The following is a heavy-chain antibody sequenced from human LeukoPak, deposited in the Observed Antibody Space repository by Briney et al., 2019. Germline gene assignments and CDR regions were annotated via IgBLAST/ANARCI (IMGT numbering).Heavy chain of an antibody. CDR2: IYTSGRT. CDR1: GASINSYY. D-gene: IGHD3-10*01. CDR3: ARQTSSGGFDY. Sequence: PSGTLSLTCTVSGASINSYYWSWIRQPAGKGLEWIGRIYTSGRTNYNPSLKSRLTMSEDTSKNQFSLKLSSATAADTAVYYCARQTSSGGFDYWDQGTMVTVSS. V-gene: IGHV4-4*07. J-gene: IGHJ4*02.